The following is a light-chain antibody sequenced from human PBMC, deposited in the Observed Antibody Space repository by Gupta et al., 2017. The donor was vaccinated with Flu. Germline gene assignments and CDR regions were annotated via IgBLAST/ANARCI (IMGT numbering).Light chain of an antibody. CDR1: SSDVGGFNY. CDR2: EVS. CDR3: SSYTTSSTPEV. V-gene: IGLV2-14*01. Sequence: ISCTGTSSDVGGFNYVSWFQQHPGKAPKVLIYEVSNRPSGVSYRFSGSKSGNTASLTISGLQAEDEADYYCSSYTTSSTPEVFGGGTKLTV. J-gene: IGLJ2*01.